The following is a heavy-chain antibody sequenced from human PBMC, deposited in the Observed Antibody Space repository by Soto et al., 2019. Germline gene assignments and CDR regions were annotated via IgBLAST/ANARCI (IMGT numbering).Heavy chain of an antibody. CDR1: GFTFSSYA. V-gene: IGHV3-23*01. J-gene: IGHJ4*02. D-gene: IGHD3-22*01. CDR3: AKDGEYDSSGYYVLCYFDY. Sequence: GGSLRLSCAASGFTFSSYAMSWGRQAPGKGLEWVSAISGSGGSTYYADSVKGRFTISRDNSKNTLYLQMNSLRAEDTAVYYCAKDGEYDSSGYYVLCYFDYWGQGTLVTVSS. CDR2: ISGSGGST.